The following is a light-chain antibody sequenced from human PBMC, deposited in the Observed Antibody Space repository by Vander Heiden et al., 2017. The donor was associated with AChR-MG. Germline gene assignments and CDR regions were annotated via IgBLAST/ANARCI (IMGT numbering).Light chain of an antibody. V-gene: IGKV1-5*01. CDR2: DAS. Sequence: DIQMTPSPSTLSGSVGGRVTITCRGGQGICRLLAWYQQEPGEAPKLLIYDASRLESGVPSRFIGRGSGTEFTFIFSSLEPGDFATYFCQPDLPYPLTFGQGTKVEIK. CDR3: QPDLPYPLT. CDR1: QGICRL. J-gene: IGKJ1*01.